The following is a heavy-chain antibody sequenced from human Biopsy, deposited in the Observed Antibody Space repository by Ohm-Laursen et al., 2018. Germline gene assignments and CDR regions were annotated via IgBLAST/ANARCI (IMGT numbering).Heavy chain of an antibody. J-gene: IGHJ4*02. V-gene: IGHV3-73*01. CDR3: TLEGAGFDN. D-gene: IGHD3-10*01. CDR2: IRSKAKSYAT. CDR1: GFTFSASA. Sequence: SLRLSCAASGFTFSASAVHWDRQASGKGLEWVGRIRSKAKSYATAYAASVTGRFTISRDDSKNTTYLQMNSLKTEDTAVYYCTLEGAGFDNWGQGTLVTVSS.